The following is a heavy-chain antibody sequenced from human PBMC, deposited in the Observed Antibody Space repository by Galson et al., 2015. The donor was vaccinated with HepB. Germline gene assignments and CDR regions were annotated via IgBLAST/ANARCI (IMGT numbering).Heavy chain of an antibody. J-gene: IGHJ3*02. CDR1: GGSISRYH. D-gene: IGHD2-21*02. V-gene: IGHV4-4*07. CDR2: IFSSGTT. Sequence: LSLTCSVSGGSISRYHWTWIRQPAGKGLEWIGRIFSSGTTTYSPSLKSRVIMSVDTFRNHFSLKLTSMTAADTAVYFCARNRGGDSWDDAFDIWGQGTKVNVFS. CDR3: ARNRGGDSWDDAFDI.